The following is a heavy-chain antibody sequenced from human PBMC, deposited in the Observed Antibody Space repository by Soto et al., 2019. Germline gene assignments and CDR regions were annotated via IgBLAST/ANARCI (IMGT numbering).Heavy chain of an antibody. D-gene: IGHD5-18*01. CDR3: ARGRALAGYSYGFGSNGYYYPGMDV. CDR2: ISYDGSNK. Sequence: GGSLRLSCAASGLTFSSYAMYWVRQAPGKGLEWVAVISYDGSNKYYADSVKGRFTISRDNSKNTLYLQMNSLRAEDTAVYYCARGRALAGYSYGFGSNGYYYPGMDVWGQGTTVTVSS. V-gene: IGHV3-30-3*01. CDR1: GLTFSSYA. J-gene: IGHJ6*02.